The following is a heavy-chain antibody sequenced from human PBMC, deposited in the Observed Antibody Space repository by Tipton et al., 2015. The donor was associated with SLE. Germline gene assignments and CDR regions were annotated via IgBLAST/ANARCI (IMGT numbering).Heavy chain of an antibody. CDR1: GDSMSSGGSY. CDR3: ARGTAAAGNFDL. J-gene: IGHJ4*02. D-gene: IGHD6-19*01. V-gene: IGHV4-31*03. Sequence: TLSLTCTVSGDSMSSGGSYWSWIRQLPGKGLEWIGYIYYSGSTDYNPSLRSRVTMSVDTSKNQFSLKVNSVTAADTAVYYCARGTAAAGNFDLWGQGILVSVSS. CDR2: IYYSGST.